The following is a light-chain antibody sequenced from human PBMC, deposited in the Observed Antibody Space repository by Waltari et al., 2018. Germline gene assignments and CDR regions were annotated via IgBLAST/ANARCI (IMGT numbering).Light chain of an antibody. CDR3: QHYEGWPPSYT. J-gene: IGKJ2*01. CDR1: QNVRSN. V-gene: IGKV3-15*01. Sequence: IVMTQSPATLSVSPGERATPSCSASQNVRSNLAWYQQKPGQAPRLLIYGASTRATDVPARFGGSGFGTEFTLTISSLQSEDFAVYYCQHYEGWPPSYTFGQGTKVEI. CDR2: GAS.